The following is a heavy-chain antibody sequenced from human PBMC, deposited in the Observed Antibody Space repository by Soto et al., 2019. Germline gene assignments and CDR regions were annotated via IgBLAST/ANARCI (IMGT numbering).Heavy chain of an antibody. CDR3: ARGGGSGDSGYGMDV. V-gene: IGHV3-33*01. D-gene: IGHD3-10*01. J-gene: IGHJ6*02. Sequence: QVQLVESGGGVVQPGRSLRLSCAASGFTFSSYGMHWVRQAPGKGLEWVAVIWYDGSNKYYADSVKGRFTISRDNSKNTLYLQMNSLRAEDTAVYYCARGGGSGDSGYGMDVWGQGTTVTVSS. CDR2: IWYDGSNK. CDR1: GFTFSSYG.